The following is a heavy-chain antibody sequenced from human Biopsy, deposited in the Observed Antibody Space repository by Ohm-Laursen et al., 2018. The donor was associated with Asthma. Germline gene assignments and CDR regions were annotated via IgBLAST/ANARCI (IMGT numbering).Heavy chain of an antibody. CDR1: GFTFSDYY. V-gene: IGHV3-11*01. CDR3: ARDSYSSGLYDDFES. J-gene: IGHJ4*02. D-gene: IGHD6-19*01. CDR2: INGKSNSI. Sequence: PLRLSCAASGFTFSDYYMSWIRQAPGKGLEWISYINGKSNSIEYADSVKGRFTISRDNAKNSLYLQMNSLRAEDTAVYYCARDSYSSGLYDDFESWGQGTLVTVSS.